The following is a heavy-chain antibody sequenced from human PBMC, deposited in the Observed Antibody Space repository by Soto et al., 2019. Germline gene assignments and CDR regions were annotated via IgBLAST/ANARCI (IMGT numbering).Heavy chain of an antibody. V-gene: IGHV3-74*01. D-gene: IGHD6-13*01. CDR3: AREPGISEHYYYYMDV. CDR2: INSDGSST. CDR1: GFTFSSYW. Sequence: EVQLVESGGGLVQPGGSLRLSCAASGFTFSSYWMHWVRQAPGKGLVWVSRINSDGSSTSYADSVKGRFTISRDNAKNTLYLQMNSLRAEDTAVYYCAREPGISEHYYYYMDVWGKGTTVTVSS. J-gene: IGHJ6*03.